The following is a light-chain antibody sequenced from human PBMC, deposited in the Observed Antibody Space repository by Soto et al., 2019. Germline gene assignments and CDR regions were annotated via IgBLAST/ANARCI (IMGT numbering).Light chain of an antibody. CDR1: QSISTY. J-gene: IGKJ5*01. CDR3: QQLFDSPIT. V-gene: IGKV1-39*01. CDR2: AAS. Sequence: DIQMTQSPSSLSASVGDRVTITCRASQSISTYLHWYQQKPGKAPNLLIYAASTLQSGVPSRFSGSGSGTDFTLTISSLQPEDFATYYCQQLFDSPITFGQGTRLEIK.